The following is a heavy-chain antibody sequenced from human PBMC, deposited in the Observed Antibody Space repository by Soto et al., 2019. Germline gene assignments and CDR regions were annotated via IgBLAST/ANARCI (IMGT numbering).Heavy chain of an antibody. D-gene: IGHD3-22*01. CDR2: IIPLFGTT. CDR3: ATSPYSYDTSGYLDY. V-gene: IGHV1-69*12. CDR1: GGTFSNYA. J-gene: IGHJ4*02. Sequence: QVQLVQSGAEVKKPGSSVTVSCRASGGTFSNYAINWVLQAPGQGLEWMAGIIPLFGTTNYAQKFQGRVTITADESTSTAYMELTSLRSEDTAVFYCATSPYSYDTSGYLDYWGQGTLVTVSS.